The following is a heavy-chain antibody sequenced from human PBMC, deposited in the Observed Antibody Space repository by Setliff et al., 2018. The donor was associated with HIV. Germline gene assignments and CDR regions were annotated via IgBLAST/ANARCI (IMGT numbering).Heavy chain of an antibody. CDR1: GFTFSIYS. V-gene: IGHV3-48*01. CDR3: AREGEYFDTIGHYLVRRFFDL. J-gene: IGHJ3*01. Sequence: LRLSCAASGFTFSIYSMNWVRQAPGKGLEWVSYISSGSSTIYYADSVKGRFTISRDNAKNSLYLQMNSLRAEDTAVYYCAREGEYFDTIGHYLVRRFFDLWGQGTMVTVSS. CDR2: ISSGSSTI. D-gene: IGHD3-9*01.